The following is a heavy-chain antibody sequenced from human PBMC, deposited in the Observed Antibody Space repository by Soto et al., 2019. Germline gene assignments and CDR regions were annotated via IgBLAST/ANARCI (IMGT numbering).Heavy chain of an antibody. D-gene: IGHD5-12*01. CDR1: GYTFTDYY. CDR3: ARARANVAPNWFDP. CDR2: INPYSGGT. J-gene: IGHJ5*02. Sequence: QVQLVQSGTEVKKPGASVKVSCKASGYTFTDYYVHWVRQAPGQGLEWMGWINPYSGGTNYAQKFQDWVTMTGDTSISTAYLELTTLISDDTAVYHCARARANVAPNWFDPWGQGTLVIVSS. V-gene: IGHV1-2*04.